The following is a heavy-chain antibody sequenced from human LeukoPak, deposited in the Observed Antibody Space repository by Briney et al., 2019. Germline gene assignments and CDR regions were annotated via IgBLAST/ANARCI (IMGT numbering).Heavy chain of an antibody. CDR3: ARGRAWGDGYNYPY. D-gene: IGHD5-24*01. Sequence: GRSLRLSCAASGFTFDDYAMHWVRQAPGKGLEWVSYISSSGSTIYYADSVKGRFTISRDNAKKSLYLQMNSLRAEDTAVYYCARGRAWGDGYNYPYWGQGTLVTVSS. J-gene: IGHJ4*02. CDR2: ISSSGSTI. V-gene: IGHV3-48*03. CDR1: GFTFDDYA.